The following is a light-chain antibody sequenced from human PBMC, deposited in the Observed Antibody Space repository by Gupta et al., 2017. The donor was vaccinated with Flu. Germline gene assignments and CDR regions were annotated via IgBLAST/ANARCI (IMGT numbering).Light chain of an antibody. CDR2: DAS. Sequence: IVFTQSPSTLSLSPGERATLSCRASQSVSSYLAWYHQKPGQAPRLLIYDASNSFTGIPARFSGSGSVTAFTLTISSREPQDFAVYYCHQRSNWPPTFGGGTEVEIK. CDR3: HQRSNWPPT. CDR1: QSVSSY. J-gene: IGKJ4*01. V-gene: IGKV3-11*01.